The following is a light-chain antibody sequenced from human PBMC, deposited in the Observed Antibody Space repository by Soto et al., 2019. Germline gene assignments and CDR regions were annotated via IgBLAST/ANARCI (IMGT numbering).Light chain of an antibody. Sequence: VGDKVTITCLASQSIGGYLSWYQQRPGKAPKLLINVASTLQSGVPSRFSGSGSGTEFTLTISSLQSEEFATYYSPEWTRHLC. J-gene: IGKJ2*04. CDR3: PEWTRHLC. V-gene: IGKV1-9*01. CDR1: QSIGGY. CDR2: VAS.